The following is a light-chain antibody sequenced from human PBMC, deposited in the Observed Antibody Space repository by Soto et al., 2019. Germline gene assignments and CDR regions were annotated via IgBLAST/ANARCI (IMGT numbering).Light chain of an antibody. Sequence: QSVLTQPPSASGSPGQSVTISCTGTSSDVGGYNSVSWYQQRPGKAPRLMIYEVSERPSGVPDRFSGSKSGNTASLTVSGLQAEDEADYYCSSYAGSNNYVFGIGTKVTVL. V-gene: IGLV2-8*01. J-gene: IGLJ1*01. CDR2: EVS. CDR3: SSYAGSNNYV. CDR1: SSDVGGYNS.